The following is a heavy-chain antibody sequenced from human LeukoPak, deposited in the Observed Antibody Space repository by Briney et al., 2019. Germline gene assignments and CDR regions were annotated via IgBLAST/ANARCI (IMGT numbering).Heavy chain of an antibody. CDR3: ARHTAAAGPDAFDI. D-gene: IGHD6-13*01. CDR1: GGSFSGYY. CDR2: INHSGST. J-gene: IGHJ3*02. Sequence: PSETLSLTCAVYGGSFSGYYWSWIRQPPGKGLEWIGEINHSGSTNYNPSLKSRVTISVDTSKNQFSLKLSSVTAADTAVYYCARHTAAAGPDAFDIWGQGTMVTVSS. V-gene: IGHV4-34*01.